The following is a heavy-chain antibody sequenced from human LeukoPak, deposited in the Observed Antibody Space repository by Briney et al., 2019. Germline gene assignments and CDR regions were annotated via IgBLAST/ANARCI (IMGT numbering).Heavy chain of an antibody. D-gene: IGHD3-10*01. J-gene: IGHJ1*01. CDR3: AKEGVYYGSGSYYIPEYFQH. Sequence: PGGSLRLSCAASGFTFSSYSMNWVRQAPGKGLEWVSSISSSSSYIYYADSVKGRFTISRDNAKNSLYLQMNSLRAEDTAVYYCAKEGVYYGSGSYYIPEYFQHWGQGTLVTVSS. V-gene: IGHV3-21*04. CDR1: GFTFSSYS. CDR2: ISSSSSYI.